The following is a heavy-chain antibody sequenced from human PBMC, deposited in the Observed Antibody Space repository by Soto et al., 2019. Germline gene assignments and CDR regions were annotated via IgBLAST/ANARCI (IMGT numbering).Heavy chain of an antibody. CDR3: ASGSGSYSYGMDV. D-gene: IGHD3-10*01. CDR1: GFSLTNYV. Sequence: GGSLRLSCAASGFSLTNYVMNWVRQAPGKGLEWVSVFYSGGSTYYADSVKGRFTISRDNSKNTLYLQMNSLRAEDTAVYYCASGSGSYSYGMDVWGQGTTVTVSS. CDR2: FYSGGST. V-gene: IGHV3-66*01. J-gene: IGHJ6*02.